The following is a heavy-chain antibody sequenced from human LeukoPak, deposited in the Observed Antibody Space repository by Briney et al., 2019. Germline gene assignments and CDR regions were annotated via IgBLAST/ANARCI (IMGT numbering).Heavy chain of an antibody. CDR3: ARVAAMANFDY. D-gene: IGHD5-18*01. CDR1: GGSISSGSYY. J-gene: IGHJ4*02. V-gene: IGHV4-39*07. CDR2: IYYSGST. Sequence: SETLSLTCTVSGGSISSGSYYWGWIRQPPGKGLEWIGSIYYSGSTYYNPSLKSRVTISVDTSKNQFSLKLSSVTAADTAVYYCARVAAMANFDYWGQGTLVTVSS.